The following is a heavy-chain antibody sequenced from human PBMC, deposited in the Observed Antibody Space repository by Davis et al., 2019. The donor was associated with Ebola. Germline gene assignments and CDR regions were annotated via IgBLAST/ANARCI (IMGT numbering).Heavy chain of an antibody. CDR2: MNPNSGNT. V-gene: IGHV1-8*01. J-gene: IGHJ4*02. CDR1: GYTFTSYD. D-gene: IGHD3-22*01. CDR3: AREGGYYDSSGYYFPFDY. Sequence: ASVKVSCKASGYTFTSYDINWVRQATGQGLEWMGWMNPNSGNTGYAQKFQGRVTMTRNTSISTAYMELSSLRSEDTAVYYCAREGGYYDSSGYYFPFDYWGQGTLVTVSS.